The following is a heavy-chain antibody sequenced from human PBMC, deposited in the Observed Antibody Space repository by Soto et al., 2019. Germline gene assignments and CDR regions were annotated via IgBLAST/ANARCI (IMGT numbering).Heavy chain of an antibody. CDR2: ISWDGYST. Sequence: GGSLRLSCAASGFTFDDYTMHWVRQAPGEGLEWVSLISWDGYSTYYTDSVKGRFTISRDNSRNSLYLQMNSLRTEDTALYYCAKDIAYRGYGGFDPWGLGTLVTVAS. V-gene: IGHV3-43*01. CDR1: GFTFDDYT. CDR3: AKDIAYRGYGGFDP. D-gene: IGHD5-12*01. J-gene: IGHJ5*02.